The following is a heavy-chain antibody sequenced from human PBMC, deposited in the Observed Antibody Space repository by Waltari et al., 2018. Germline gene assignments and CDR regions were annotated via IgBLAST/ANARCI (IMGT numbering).Heavy chain of an antibody. CDR2: IYQSGST. Sequence: QVQLQESGPGLVKPSETLSLTCAVSGYSISSGYYWGWIRQPPGKGLDWIGSIYQSGSTYYNPSRKSRVTISVDTAKNQFSLKLSAVTAADTAAYYCATPRKYSGSDDGSGCDYWGQGTLVTGSS. D-gene: IGHD1-26*01. CDR3: ATPRKYSGSDDGSGCDY. V-gene: IGHV4-38-2*01. J-gene: IGHJ4*02. CDR1: GYSISSGYY.